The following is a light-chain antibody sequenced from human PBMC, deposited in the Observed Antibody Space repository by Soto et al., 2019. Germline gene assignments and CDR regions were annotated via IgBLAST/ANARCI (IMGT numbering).Light chain of an antibody. V-gene: IGKV1-5*01. CDR3: QQYNGYS. CDR1: QSITSW. Sequence: DIPLTQSPSTLSASVGDRVTITCRASQSITSWLAWYQQKPGKAPKLLIYDVTTLQSGVPTRFSGSGSETEFTLTITSLQPDDFATYYCQQYNGYSFGPGTKVDIK. J-gene: IGKJ3*01. CDR2: DVT.